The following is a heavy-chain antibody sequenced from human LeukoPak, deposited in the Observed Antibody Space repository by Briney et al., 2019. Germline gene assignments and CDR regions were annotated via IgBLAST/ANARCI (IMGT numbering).Heavy chain of an antibody. D-gene: IGHD6-13*01. CDR3: ARVARSMSSSSEDS. J-gene: IGHJ4*02. Sequence: SETLSLTCTVSGGSISTGSYYWNWIRQPAGKGPEWIGRIYTSGSTNYNPSLKSRVTLSVDTSKNQFSLKLNSVTAADTAVYYCARVARSMSSSSEDSWGQGTLVTVSS. CDR1: GGSISTGSYY. V-gene: IGHV4-61*02. CDR2: IYTSGST.